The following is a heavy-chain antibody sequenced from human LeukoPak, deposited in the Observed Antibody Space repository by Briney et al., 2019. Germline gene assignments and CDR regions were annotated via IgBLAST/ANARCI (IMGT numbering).Heavy chain of an antibody. J-gene: IGHJ4*02. V-gene: IGHV1-69*04. CDR3: ARDLAEYYDILTGYYPQGFDY. Sequence: ASVKVSCKASGGTFSSYAISWVRQAPGQGLEWMGRIIPILGIANYAQKFQGRVTITADKSTSTAYMELSSLRSEDTAVYYCARDLAEYYDILTGYYPQGFDYWGQGTLVTVSS. D-gene: IGHD3-9*01. CDR2: IIPILGIA. CDR1: GGTFSSYA.